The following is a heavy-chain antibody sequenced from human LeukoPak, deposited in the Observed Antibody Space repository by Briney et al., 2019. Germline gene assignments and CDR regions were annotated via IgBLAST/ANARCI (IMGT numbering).Heavy chain of an antibody. V-gene: IGHV4-34*01. CDR3: ARGHPRYCSSTGCPTRWFDP. CDR2: INHSGST. Sequence: SETLSLTCAVYGGSFSGYYWSWIRQPPGKGLEWIGEINHSGSTNYNPSLKSRVAISVDTSKNQFSLKLSSVTAADTAVYYCARGHPRYCSSTGCPTRWFDPWGQGTLVTVSS. J-gene: IGHJ5*02. CDR1: GGSFSGYY. D-gene: IGHD2-2*01.